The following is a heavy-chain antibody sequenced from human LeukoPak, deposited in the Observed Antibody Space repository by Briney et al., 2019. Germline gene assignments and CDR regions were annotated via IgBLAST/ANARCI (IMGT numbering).Heavy chain of an antibody. D-gene: IGHD2-2*01. CDR2: ISSSSSYI. J-gene: IGHJ6*02. Sequence: GGSLRLSCVASGFTFSSYSMNWVRQAPGKGLEWVSSISSSSSYIYYADSVKGRFTISRDNAKNSLYLQMNSLRAEDTAVYYCASHFLVPAARYYGMDVWGQGTTVTVSS. CDR3: ASHFLVPAARYYGMDV. CDR1: GFTFSSYS. V-gene: IGHV3-21*01.